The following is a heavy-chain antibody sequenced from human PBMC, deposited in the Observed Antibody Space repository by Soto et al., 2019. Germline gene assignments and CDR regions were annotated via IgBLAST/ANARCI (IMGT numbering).Heavy chain of an antibody. CDR2: FDPEDGET. V-gene: IGHV1-24*01. CDR3: ATPRRGVLPFLEWSGSWFDP. J-gene: IGHJ5*02. Sequence: ASVKVSCKVSGYTLTELTMHWVRQAPGKGLEWMGGFDPEDGETIYAQKFQGRVTMTEDTSTDTAYMELSSMRSEDTAVYYCATPRRGVLPFLEWSGSWFDPWGQGTLVTVSS. D-gene: IGHD3-3*01. CDR1: GYTLTELT.